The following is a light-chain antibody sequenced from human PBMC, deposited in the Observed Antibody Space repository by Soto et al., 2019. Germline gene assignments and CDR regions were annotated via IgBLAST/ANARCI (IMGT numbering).Light chain of an antibody. Sequence: EIVLTQSPGTLSLSPGERATLSCRAIQSVSSSYLAWYQQKPGQAPRLLIYGASSRATGIPDRFSGSGSGTDFTLTISRLEPEDFAVYYCQQYGSSPVTFGQGTKLEIK. CDR1: QSVSSSY. J-gene: IGKJ2*01. CDR3: QQYGSSPVT. CDR2: GAS. V-gene: IGKV3-20*01.